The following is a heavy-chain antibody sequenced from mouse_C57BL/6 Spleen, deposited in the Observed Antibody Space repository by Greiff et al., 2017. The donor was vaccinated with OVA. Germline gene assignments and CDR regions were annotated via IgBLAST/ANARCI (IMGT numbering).Heavy chain of an antibody. CDR3: ASEGYVYYFDD. D-gene: IGHD2-2*01. J-gene: IGHJ2*01. V-gene: IGHV1-80*01. Sequence: VQLQESGAELVTPGASVKISCKASGYTFTSYWMNWVKQRPGQGLEWIGDIYPGDGDTNYNHKFKGKATLTADKSSSTAYMQLSRLTTEDAAVYYCASEGYVYYFDDWGQGTTLTVSS. CDR2: IYPGDGDT. CDR1: GYTFTSYW.